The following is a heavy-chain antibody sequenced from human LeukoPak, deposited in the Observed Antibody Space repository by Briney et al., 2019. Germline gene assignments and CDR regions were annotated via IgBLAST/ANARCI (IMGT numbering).Heavy chain of an antibody. CDR2: IIPISGTA. CDR3: AREGLLYFDWLSKYWSHDAFDI. J-gene: IGHJ3*02. V-gene: IGHV1-69*01. D-gene: IGHD3-9*01. Sequence: ASVKVSCKASGGTFSSYAISWVRQAPGQGLEWMGGIIPISGTANYAQKFQGRVTITADESTSTAYMELSSLRSEDTAVYYCAREGLLYFDWLSKYWSHDAFDIWGQGTMVTVSS. CDR1: GGTFSSYA.